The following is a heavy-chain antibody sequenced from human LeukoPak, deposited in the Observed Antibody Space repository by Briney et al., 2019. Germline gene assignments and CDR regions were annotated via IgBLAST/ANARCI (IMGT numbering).Heavy chain of an antibody. Sequence: PSETLSLTCTVSGGSISGFYWSWIRQTPGKGLEWIGYIHYSGSTTYNPSLKSRVTISVDTSENQFSLNLSSVTAADTAVYYCVRRNKGPADAWGQGTTVTVS. V-gene: IGHV4-59*01. CDR3: VRRNKGPADA. CDR2: IHYSGST. CDR1: GGSISGFY. D-gene: IGHD1-14*01. J-gene: IGHJ6*02.